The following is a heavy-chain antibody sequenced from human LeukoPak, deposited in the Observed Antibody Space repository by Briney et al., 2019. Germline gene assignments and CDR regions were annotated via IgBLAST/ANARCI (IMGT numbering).Heavy chain of an antibody. Sequence: GGSLRLSCVASGFTFSSYSMNWVRQAPGKGLKWVSYITYSSSTIYYADSVKGRFTISRDNAKNSLYLQMNSLRAEDTAVYYCAGETRNGYSFDYWGQGTLVTVS. CDR3: AGETRNGYSFDY. CDR2: ITYSSSTI. V-gene: IGHV3-48*01. CDR1: GFTFSSYS. D-gene: IGHD3-22*01. J-gene: IGHJ4*02.